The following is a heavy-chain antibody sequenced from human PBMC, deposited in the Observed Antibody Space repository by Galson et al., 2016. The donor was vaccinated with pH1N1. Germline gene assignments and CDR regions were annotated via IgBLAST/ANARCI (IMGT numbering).Heavy chain of an antibody. V-gene: IGHV3-15*01. J-gene: IGHJ6*02. D-gene: IGHD3-10*01. Sequence: SLRLSCAASGFTFSNARMNWVRQAPGKGLEWVGRSKSKTDGGTTDYAAPVKGRFTVSRDDSKNTLYLEMNSLKTEDTAVYYCATEYYLASGTDPLAGYYGMDVWGQGTTVTVSS. CDR1: GFTFSNAR. CDR3: ATEYYLASGTDPLAGYYGMDV. CDR2: SKSKTDGGTT.